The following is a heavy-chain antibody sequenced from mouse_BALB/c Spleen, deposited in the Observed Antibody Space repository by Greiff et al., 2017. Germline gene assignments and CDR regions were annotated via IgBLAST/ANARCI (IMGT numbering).Heavy chain of an antibody. J-gene: IGHJ3*01. Sequence: EVKLVESGGDLVKPGGSLKLSCAASGFTFSSYGMSWVRQTPDKRLEWVATISSGGSYTYYPDSVKGRFTISRDNAKNTLYLQMSSLKSEDTAMYYCARGGLPAWFAYWGQGTLVTVSA. CDR3: ARGGLPAWFAY. D-gene: IGHD2-2*01. CDR2: ISSGGSYT. CDR1: GFTFSSYG. V-gene: IGHV5-6*01.